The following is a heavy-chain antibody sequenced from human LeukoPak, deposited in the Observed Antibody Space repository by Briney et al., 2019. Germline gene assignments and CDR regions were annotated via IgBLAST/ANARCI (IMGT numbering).Heavy chain of an antibody. CDR2: IHYSGST. CDR1: GGSMRSYY. CDR3: ARDFGGSDGYTGYWYFDL. V-gene: IGHV4-59*01. Sequence: SETLSLTCTVPGGSMRSYYWTWIRQPPGKGLEWIGYIHYSGSTTYNAFLKSRITISVDTSKNQFSLKLSSVTAADTAVYFCARDFGGSDGYTGYWYFDLWGRGTLVTVSS. J-gene: IGHJ2*01. D-gene: IGHD5-24*01.